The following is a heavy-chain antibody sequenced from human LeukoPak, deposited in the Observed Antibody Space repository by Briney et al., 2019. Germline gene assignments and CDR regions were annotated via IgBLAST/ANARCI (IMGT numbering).Heavy chain of an antibody. CDR3: AKGLYYYDSSGYSPFDY. J-gene: IGHJ4*02. Sequence: QPGGSLRLSCTASGFTFSSYGMHWVRQAPGKGLEWVAVISYDGSNKYYADSVKGRFTISRDNSKNTLYLQMNSLRAEDTAVYYCAKGLYYYDSSGYSPFDYWGQGTLVTVSS. D-gene: IGHD3-22*01. CDR1: GFTFSSYG. V-gene: IGHV3-30*18. CDR2: ISYDGSNK.